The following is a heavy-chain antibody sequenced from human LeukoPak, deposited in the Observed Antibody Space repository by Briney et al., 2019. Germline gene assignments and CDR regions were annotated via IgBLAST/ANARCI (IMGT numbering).Heavy chain of an antibody. CDR1: GFTFSDYY. CDR3: ASPYYYGSGSNYAFDI. CDR2: ISSSGSTI. Sequence: GGSLRLSCAASGFTFSDYYMSWIRQAPGKGLEWVSYISSSGSTIYYADSVKGRFTISRDNSKNTLYLQMNSLRAEDTAVYYCASPYYYGSGSNYAFDIWGQGTMVTVSS. V-gene: IGHV3-11*04. J-gene: IGHJ3*02. D-gene: IGHD3-10*01.